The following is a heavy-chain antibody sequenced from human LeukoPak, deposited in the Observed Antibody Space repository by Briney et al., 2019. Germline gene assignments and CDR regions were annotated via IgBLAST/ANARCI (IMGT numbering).Heavy chain of an antibody. Sequence: SETLSLTCTVSGGSISSYYWSWIRQPPGKGLEWIGYIHYSGSTNYNPSLQSRVTISVDTSKNQFSLNLSSVTAADTPVYYCARGRSSGSEDFWGQGTLVTVSS. CDR2: IHYSGST. V-gene: IGHV4-59*01. CDR1: GGSISSYY. D-gene: IGHD6-19*01. CDR3: ARGRSSGSEDF. J-gene: IGHJ4*02.